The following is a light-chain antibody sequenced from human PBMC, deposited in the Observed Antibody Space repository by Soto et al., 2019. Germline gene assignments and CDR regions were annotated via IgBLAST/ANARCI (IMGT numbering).Light chain of an antibody. J-gene: IGKJ1*01. Sequence: EIVMTQSPATLSVSPGERATLSCRASQSVSSNLAWYQKKPGQAPRLLIYGASTRATGIPARFSGSGSGTEFTLTISSLQSEDYAVYYCQQYNNWPRTFGQGNKVEIK. CDR1: QSVSSN. CDR3: QQYNNWPRT. V-gene: IGKV3-15*01. CDR2: GAS.